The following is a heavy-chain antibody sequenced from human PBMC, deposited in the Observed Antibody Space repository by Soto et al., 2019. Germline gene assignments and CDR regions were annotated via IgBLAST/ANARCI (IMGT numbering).Heavy chain of an antibody. D-gene: IGHD6-13*01. Sequence: SETLSLTCTVSGGSISSGGYYWSWIRQHPGKGLEWIGYIYYSGSTYYNPSLKSRVTISVDTSKNQFSLKLSSVTAADTAVYYCASSQQLVTGAPFDYWGQGTLVTVSS. J-gene: IGHJ4*02. CDR2: IYYSGST. CDR3: ASSQQLVTGAPFDY. CDR1: GGSISSGGYY. V-gene: IGHV4-31*03.